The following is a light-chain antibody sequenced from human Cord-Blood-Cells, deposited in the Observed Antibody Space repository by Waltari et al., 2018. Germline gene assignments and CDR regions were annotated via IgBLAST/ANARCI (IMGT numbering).Light chain of an antibody. CDR2: DVS. CDR1: SSDVGGYNY. J-gene: IGLJ3*02. Sequence: QSALTQPASVSGSPGQSITISCTGTSSDVGGYNYVSWYQHHPGKAPKLMIYDVSKRPSGVSNRFSGSKSGTTASLTISGLQAEDEADYYCSSYTSSSTWVFGGGTKLTVL. CDR3: SSYTSSSTWV. V-gene: IGLV2-14*03.